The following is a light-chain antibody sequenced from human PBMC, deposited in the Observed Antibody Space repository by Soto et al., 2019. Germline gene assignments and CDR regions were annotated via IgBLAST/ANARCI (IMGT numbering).Light chain of an antibody. CDR2: DAS. V-gene: IGKV3-11*01. CDR3: QQRSNWLT. J-gene: IGKJ4*01. Sequence: ESVLTQSPAILSLSPGDRATLSCRASQSIGNFLAWYQQKPGQPPRLLIYDASNRATGIPARFSGSGSGTDFTLTISSLEPEDFAVYYCQQRSNWLTFGGGTKVDIK. CDR1: QSIGNF.